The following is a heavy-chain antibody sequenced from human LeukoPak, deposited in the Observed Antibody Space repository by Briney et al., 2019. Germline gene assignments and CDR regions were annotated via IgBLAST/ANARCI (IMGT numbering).Heavy chain of an antibody. CDR1: GFIVSSNY. V-gene: IGHV3-53*01. D-gene: IGHD1/OR15-1a*01. CDR3: ARGQNIPA. CDR2: IYSGGST. Sequence: GSLRLSCAASGFIVSSNYMNWVRQAPGKGLEWVSVIYSGGSTYYADSVKGRFTITRDNSKNTLYLQMNSLRAEDTAVYYCARGQNIPAWGQGTLVTVSS. J-gene: IGHJ4*02.